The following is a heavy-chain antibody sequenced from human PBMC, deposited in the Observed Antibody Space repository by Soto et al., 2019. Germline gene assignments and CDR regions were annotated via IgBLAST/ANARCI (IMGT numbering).Heavy chain of an antibody. CDR3: ASEGAFDI. J-gene: IGHJ3*02. V-gene: IGHV4-34*01. Sequence: QVQLQQWGAGLLKPSETLSLTCAVYGGSFSGYYWSWIRQPPGKGLEWIGEINHSGSTNYNPSLKSRVTISVDTSKNQFSLKLSSVTAADTAVYHCASEGAFDIWGQGTMVTVSS. CDR2: INHSGST. CDR1: GGSFSGYY.